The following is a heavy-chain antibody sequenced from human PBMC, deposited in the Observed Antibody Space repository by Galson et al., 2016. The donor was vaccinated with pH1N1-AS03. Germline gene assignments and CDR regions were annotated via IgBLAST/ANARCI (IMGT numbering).Heavy chain of an antibody. CDR3: ARGAWEPPNYSYYYGLDV. Sequence: SLRLSCAASGFTFSSYWMSWVRQAPGKGLEWVANIKQDGSEKYYEDSVKGRFTISRDNAKNSLSLQMHSLRAEDTAVYYCARGAWEPPNYSYYYGLDVWGHGTTVSVPS. CDR1: GFTFSSYW. V-gene: IGHV3-7*04. CDR2: IKQDGSEK. D-gene: IGHD1-14*01. J-gene: IGHJ6*02.